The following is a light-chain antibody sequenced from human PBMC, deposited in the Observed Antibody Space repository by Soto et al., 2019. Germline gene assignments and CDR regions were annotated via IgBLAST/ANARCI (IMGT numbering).Light chain of an antibody. Sequence: DIQMTQSPSTLSGSVGDRVTITCRASQTISDWLAWYQQKPGKAPKLLIYDAARLESAVPSRFSGSGSQTEFTLTISCLHPDDFATYYCHQYNSYTWTFGQGTKLDIK. CDR2: DAA. CDR3: HQYNSYTWT. V-gene: IGKV1-5*01. J-gene: IGKJ1*01. CDR1: QTISDW.